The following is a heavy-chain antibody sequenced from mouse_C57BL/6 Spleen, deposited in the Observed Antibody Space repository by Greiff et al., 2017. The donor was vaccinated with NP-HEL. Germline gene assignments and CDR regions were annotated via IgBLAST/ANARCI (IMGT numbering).Heavy chain of an antibody. CDR3: AREGGNYDYYAMDY. CDR1: GYTFTSYG. J-gene: IGHJ4*01. V-gene: IGHV1-81*01. D-gene: IGHD2-1*01. Sequence: QVQLQQPGAELARPGASVKLSCKASGYTFTSYGISWVKQRTGQGLEWIGEIYPRSGNTYYNEKFKGKATLTADTSSSTSYMELRSLTSADSAVYFCAREGGNYDYYAMDYWGQGTSVTVSS. CDR2: IYPRSGNT.